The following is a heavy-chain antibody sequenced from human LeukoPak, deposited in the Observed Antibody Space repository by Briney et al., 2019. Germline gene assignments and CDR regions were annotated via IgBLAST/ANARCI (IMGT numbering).Heavy chain of an antibody. CDR2: FSGSGGST. CDR3: AKDSVYYYDSSGYYSHAFDI. V-gene: IGHV3-23*01. Sequence: PGGSLRLSCAASGFTFSSYAMSWVRQAPGKGLEWVSAFSGSGGSTYYADSVKGRFTISRDNSKNTLYLQMNSLRAEDTAVYYCAKDSVYYYDSSGYYSHAFDIWGQGTMVTVSS. J-gene: IGHJ3*02. D-gene: IGHD3-22*01. CDR1: GFTFSSYA.